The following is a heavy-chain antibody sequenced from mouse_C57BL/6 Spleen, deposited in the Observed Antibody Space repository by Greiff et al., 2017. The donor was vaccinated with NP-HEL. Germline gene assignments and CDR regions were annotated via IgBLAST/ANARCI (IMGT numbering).Heavy chain of an antibody. CDR1: GYTFTSYW. V-gene: IGHV1-64*01. J-gene: IGHJ4*01. CDR3: ARGGDYYGSSYEGYAMDY. D-gene: IGHD1-1*01. Sequence: QLQQPGAELVKPGASVKLSCKASGYTFTSYWMHWVKQRPGQGLEWIGMIHPNSGSTNYNEKFKSKATLTVDKSSSTAYMQLSSLTSEDSAVYYCARGGDYYGSSYEGYAMDYWGQGTSVTVSS. CDR2: IHPNSGST.